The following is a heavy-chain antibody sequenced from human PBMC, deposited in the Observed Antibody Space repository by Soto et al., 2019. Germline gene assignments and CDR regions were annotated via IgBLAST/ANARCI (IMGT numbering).Heavy chain of an antibody. J-gene: IGHJ6*02. CDR1: GYTFTSYA. V-gene: IGHV1-3*01. D-gene: IGHD2-2*01. Sequence: GASVKVYCKASGYTFTSYAMHWGRQAPGQRLEWMGWINAGNGNTKYSQKFQGRVTITRDTSASTAYMELSSLRSDDTAVYYCAREDRDRETGLVPAAIDGMDVWGQGTTVTVSS. CDR2: INAGNGNT. CDR3: AREDRDRETGLVPAAIDGMDV.